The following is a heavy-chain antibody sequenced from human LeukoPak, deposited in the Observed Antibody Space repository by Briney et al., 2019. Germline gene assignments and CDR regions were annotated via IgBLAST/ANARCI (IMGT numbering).Heavy chain of an antibody. V-gene: IGHV4-4*07. CDR1: GGSISSYY. Sequence: SETLSLTCTVPGGSISSYYWSWIRQPAGKGLEWIGRIYTSGSTNYNPSLKSRVTMSVGTSKNQFSLKLSSVTAADTAVYYCARDPPYYYDSSGYANAFDIWGQGTMVTVSS. CDR2: IYTSGST. D-gene: IGHD3-22*01. CDR3: ARDPPYYYDSSGYANAFDI. J-gene: IGHJ3*02.